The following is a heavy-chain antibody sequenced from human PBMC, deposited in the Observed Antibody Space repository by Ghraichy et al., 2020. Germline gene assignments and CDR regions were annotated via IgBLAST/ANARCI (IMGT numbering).Heavy chain of an antibody. Sequence: GSLRLSCAASGFSFSEYAMHWVRQAPGKGLDWVSTICYDGSNKYYTDSVKGRFTISRDNAKNTVYLQMNSLRIEDTGIYYCARGGISARADYWGKGTPVTVPS. CDR3: ARGGISARADY. V-gene: IGHV3-33*01. D-gene: IGHD6-6*01. CDR2: ICYDGSNK. J-gene: IGHJ4*02. CDR1: GFSFSEYA.